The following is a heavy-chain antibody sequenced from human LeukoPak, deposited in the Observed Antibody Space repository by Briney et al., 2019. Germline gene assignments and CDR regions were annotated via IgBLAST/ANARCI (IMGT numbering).Heavy chain of an antibody. CDR1: GFTFRTSV. V-gene: IGHV3-23*01. CDR2: LGSTGST. Sequence: QPGGSLRLSCAASGFTFRTSVMSWVRQAPGKGLEWVSSLGSTGSTYYIGSVKGRFSISRDYSQNTLYLEMNSLRAEDTATYFCAKVRYASAWYLFDHWGRGTLVAVSS. D-gene: IGHD6-13*01. CDR3: AKVRYASAWYLFDH. J-gene: IGHJ4*02.